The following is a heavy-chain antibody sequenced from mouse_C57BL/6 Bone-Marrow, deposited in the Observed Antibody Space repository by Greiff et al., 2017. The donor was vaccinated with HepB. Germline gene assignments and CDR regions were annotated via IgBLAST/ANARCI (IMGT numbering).Heavy chain of an antibody. CDR1: GYAFSSSW. J-gene: IGHJ1*03. CDR2: IYPGDGDT. CDR3: AWWWLLPWYFDV. Sequence: QVQLKESGPELVKPGASVKISCKASGYAFSSSWMNWVKQRPGKGLEWIGRIYPGDGDTNYNGKFKGKATLTADKSSSTAYMQLSSLTSEDSAVYYCAWWWLLPWYFDVWGTGTTVTVSS. D-gene: IGHD2-3*01. V-gene: IGHV1-82*01.